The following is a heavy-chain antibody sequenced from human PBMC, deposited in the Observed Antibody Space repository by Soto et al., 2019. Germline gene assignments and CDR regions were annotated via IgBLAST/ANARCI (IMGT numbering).Heavy chain of an antibody. CDR1: GFTFSNYG. CDR2: IWYNGSKK. Sequence: SCVVSGFTFSNYGMHWVRQAPGKGLEWVAVIWYNGSKKYYADFAKGRFTITRDDSKNTLYLQMDSLRDEDTAAYYCARDLGSTNYYFDYWGLGTLVTVS. J-gene: IGHJ4*02. D-gene: IGHD1-1*01. CDR3: ARDLGSTNYYFDY. V-gene: IGHV3-33*01.